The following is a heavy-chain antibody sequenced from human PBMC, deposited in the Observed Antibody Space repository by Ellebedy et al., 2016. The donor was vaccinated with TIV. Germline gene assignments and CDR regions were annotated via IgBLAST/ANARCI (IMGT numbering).Heavy chain of an antibody. CDR1: GYTFTGYY. D-gene: IGHD1-26*01. V-gene: IGHV1-2*04. J-gene: IGHJ4*02. CDR3: ARDGESYSDFDY. Sequence: AASVKVSCKASGYTFTGYYMHWVRQAPGQGLEWMGWLKPNSGGTNYAQNLQGWVTMTRDTSISTAYMELSSLRSDGTAVYSCARDGESYSDFDYWGQGTLVTVSS. CDR2: LKPNSGGT.